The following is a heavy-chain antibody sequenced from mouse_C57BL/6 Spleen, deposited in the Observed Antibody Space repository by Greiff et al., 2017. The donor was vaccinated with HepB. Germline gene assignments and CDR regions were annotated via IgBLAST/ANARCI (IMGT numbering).Heavy chain of an antibody. CDR3: TRALYYYGPFAY. CDR1: GYTFTDYE. J-gene: IGHJ3*01. D-gene: IGHD1-1*01. CDR2: IDPETGGT. V-gene: IGHV1-15*01. Sequence: VKLVESGAELVRPGASVTLSCKASGYTFTDYEMHWVKQTPVHGLEWIGAIDPETGGTAYNQKFKGKAILTADKSSSTAYMELRSLTSEDSAVYYCTRALYYYGPFAYWGQGTLVTVSA.